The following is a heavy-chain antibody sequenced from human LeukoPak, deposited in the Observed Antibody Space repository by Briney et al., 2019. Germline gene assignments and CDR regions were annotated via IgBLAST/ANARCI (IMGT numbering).Heavy chain of an antibody. Sequence: KPSETLSLTCTVSGGTISSYYWNWIRQPPGKGLEWIGYIHYSGSTKYNPSLNSRVTISLDTSKNQFSLKLNSVTAADTAVYYCARFKMTSVTDWGQGTLVTVSS. J-gene: IGHJ4*02. V-gene: IGHV4-59*08. CDR3: ARFKMTSVTD. D-gene: IGHD4-17*01. CDR2: IHYSGST. CDR1: GGTISSYY.